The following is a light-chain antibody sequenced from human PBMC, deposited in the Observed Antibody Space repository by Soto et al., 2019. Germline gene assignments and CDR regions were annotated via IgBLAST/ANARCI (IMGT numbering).Light chain of an antibody. CDR3: QQRTPSPVT. J-gene: IGKJ4*01. CDR2: DAT. Sequence: EIVLTQSPATLSLSPGERATLSCRASQSASSYLAWYQQKPGLPPRLLIYDATKGATGIPARFSGSGSGTDFTLSISSLEPDDFAFYYCQQRTPSPVTFGGGTKVDIK. V-gene: IGKV3-11*01. CDR1: QSASSY.